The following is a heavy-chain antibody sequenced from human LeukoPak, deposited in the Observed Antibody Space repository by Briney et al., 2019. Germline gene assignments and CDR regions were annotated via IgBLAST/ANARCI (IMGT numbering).Heavy chain of an antibody. Sequence: PGGSLRLSCAASGFTFSSYSMNWVRQAPGKGLEWVSYIRSSSSTIYYADSVKGRFTISRDNAKNSLYLQMNSLRAEDTAVYYCAKRYCSSTSCYADYWGQGTLVSVSS. J-gene: IGHJ4*02. CDR2: IRSSSSTI. CDR1: GFTFSSYS. V-gene: IGHV3-48*01. CDR3: AKRYCSSTSCYADY. D-gene: IGHD2-2*01.